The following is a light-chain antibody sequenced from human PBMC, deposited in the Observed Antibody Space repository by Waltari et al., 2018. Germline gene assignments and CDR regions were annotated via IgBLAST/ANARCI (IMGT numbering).Light chain of an antibody. V-gene: IGLV2-14*03. CDR3: CSFTSSSTWV. Sequence: QSALTQPASVSGSPGQSITISCTGTTCDLGGYNYVSWYQQHPGKAPKLIIFDVSSRPSGVSNRFSGSKSANTASLIISGLQAEDEADYYCCSFTSSSTWVFGGGTKLTVL. J-gene: IGLJ3*02. CDR2: DVS. CDR1: TCDLGGYNY.